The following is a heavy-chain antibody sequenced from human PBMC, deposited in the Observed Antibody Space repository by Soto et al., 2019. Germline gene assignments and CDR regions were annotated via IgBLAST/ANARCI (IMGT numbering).Heavy chain of an antibody. Sequence: GASVKVSCKASGYTFTGYYMHWVRQAPGQGLEWMGWINPNSGGTNYAQKFQGWVTMTRDTSISTAYMELSRLRSDDTAVYYCARDDDYGDYELSYWGQGTLVTV. J-gene: IGHJ4*02. D-gene: IGHD4-17*01. CDR3: ARDDDYGDYELSY. V-gene: IGHV1-2*04. CDR1: GYTFTGYY. CDR2: INPNSGGT.